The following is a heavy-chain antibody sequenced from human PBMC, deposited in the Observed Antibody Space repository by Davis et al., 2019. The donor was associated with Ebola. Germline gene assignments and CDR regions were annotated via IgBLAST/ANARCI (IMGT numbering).Heavy chain of an antibody. CDR1: GDSISSSHW. Sequence: PSETLSITCAASGDSISSSHWWRWVRQPPGKGLELIGEIYHTGSTNYKPSLESRVTISVDKSKNQFSLKLNSVTAADTAVYYCARKDFRGLDYWGQGTLVTVSS. CDR3: ARKDFRGLDY. J-gene: IGHJ4*02. CDR2: IYHTGST. V-gene: IGHV4-4*02. D-gene: IGHD3-3*01.